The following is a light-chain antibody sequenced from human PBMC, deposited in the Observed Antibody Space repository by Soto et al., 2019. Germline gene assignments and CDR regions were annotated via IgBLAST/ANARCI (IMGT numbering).Light chain of an antibody. J-gene: IGKJ2*01. CDR2: AAS. Sequence: DIQMTQSPSSLSASVGDRVTITCRASQGISNLLGWFQHKPGKAPKRLIYAASSLQGGVPSRFSGSGYGTEFTRTITGLQPEDFEDYYCLQHNTYPYTCGQGTKLEIK. CDR3: LQHNTYPYT. CDR1: QGISNL. V-gene: IGKV1-17*01.